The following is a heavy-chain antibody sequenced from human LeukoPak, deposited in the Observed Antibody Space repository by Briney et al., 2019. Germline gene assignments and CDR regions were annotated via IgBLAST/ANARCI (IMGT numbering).Heavy chain of an antibody. J-gene: IGHJ4*02. CDR2: IYSSGST. Sequence: PGGSPRLSCAASGFTVNNNYMSWVRQAPGKGLESVSLIYSSGSTYYADFVKGRFTISRDNSKNTLYLQMNSLRVEDTAVYYCAKGRPFDYWGQGTLVTVSS. CDR1: GFTVNNNY. CDR3: AKGRPFDY. V-gene: IGHV3-66*01.